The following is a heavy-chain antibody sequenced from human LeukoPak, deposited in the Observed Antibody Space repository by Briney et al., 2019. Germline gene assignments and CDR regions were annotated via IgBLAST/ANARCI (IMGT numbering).Heavy chain of an antibody. D-gene: IGHD2-2*01. CDR3: ASRGGRYCSSTSCFDLDY. V-gene: IGHV3-33*01. CDR2: IWYDGINK. J-gene: IGHJ4*02. CDR1: GFNFSSHG. Sequence: GRSLRLSCATSGFNFSSHGMHWVRQAPGKGLEWVAVIWYDGINKYYGASVKGRFTISRDNSKYTVYLQMNSLRAEDTAVYYCASRGGRYCSSTSCFDLDYWGQGTLVTVSS.